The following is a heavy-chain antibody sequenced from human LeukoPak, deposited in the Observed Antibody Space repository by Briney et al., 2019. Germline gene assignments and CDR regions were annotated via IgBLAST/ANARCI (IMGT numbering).Heavy chain of an antibody. CDR2: ISSSSSYI. V-gene: IGHV3-21*01. J-gene: IGHJ2*01. CDR1: GFTFSSYS. D-gene: IGHD2-2*01. Sequence: GGSLRLSCAASGFTFSSYSMNWVRQAPGKGLEWVSSISSSSSYIYYADSVKGRFTISRDNAKNSLYLQMNSLRAGDTAVYYCAREYCTTTRCAGGYFFDLWGRGILVTVSS. CDR3: AREYCTTTRCAGGYFFDL.